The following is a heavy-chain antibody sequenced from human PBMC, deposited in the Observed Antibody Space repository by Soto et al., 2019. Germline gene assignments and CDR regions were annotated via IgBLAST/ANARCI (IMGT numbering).Heavy chain of an antibody. CDR3: ARAPNRALDY. D-gene: IGHD2-8*01. CDR2: ISSSSRTI. Sequence: GGSLRLSCAASGFTFSSYTIHWVRQAPGKGLEWISYISSSSRTIYYADSVKGRFTISRDNAQSSLYLQMTSLRDEDTAVYYCARAPNRALDYWGQGTLVTVS. J-gene: IGHJ4*02. CDR1: GFTFSSYT. V-gene: IGHV3-48*02.